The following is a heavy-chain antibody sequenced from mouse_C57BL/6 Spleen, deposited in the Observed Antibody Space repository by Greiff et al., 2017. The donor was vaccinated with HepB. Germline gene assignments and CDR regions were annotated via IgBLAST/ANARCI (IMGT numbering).Heavy chain of an antibody. CDR2: IYPRSGNT. J-gene: IGHJ4*01. CDR1: GYTFTSYG. Sequence: LQESGAELARPGASVKLSCKASGYTFTSYGISWVKQRTGQGLEWIGEIYPRSGNTYYNEKFKGKATLTADKSSSTAYMELRSLTSEDSAVYFCARSLLGGAMDYWGQGTSVTVSS. V-gene: IGHV1-81*01. CDR3: ARSLLGGAMDY. D-gene: IGHD2-1*01.